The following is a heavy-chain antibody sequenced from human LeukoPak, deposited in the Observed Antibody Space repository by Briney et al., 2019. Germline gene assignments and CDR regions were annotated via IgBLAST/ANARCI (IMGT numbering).Heavy chain of an antibody. Sequence: PGGSLRLSCAASGFTFSNNVIHWVRQAPGKGLEWVAMISYDGSDKYYADSVKGRFTISRDNSKNTLYLQMTSLRAEDTAVYYCARDLYGSRSKGCGMDVWGKGTTVTVST. CDR1: GFTFSNNV. V-gene: IGHV3-30*04. CDR3: ARDLYGSRSKGCGMDV. J-gene: IGHJ6*04. CDR2: ISYDGSDK. D-gene: IGHD3-10*01.